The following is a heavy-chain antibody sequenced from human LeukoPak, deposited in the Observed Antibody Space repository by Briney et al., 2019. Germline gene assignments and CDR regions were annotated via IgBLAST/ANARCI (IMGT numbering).Heavy chain of an antibody. Sequence: GGSLRLSCAASGFTFSSYEMNWVRQAPGKGLEWVSYISSNGSPIFYADSVKGRFTISRDNTKNSLSLLMNSLRAEDTAVYYCARDGGSGILDWGQGTLVTVSS. D-gene: IGHD3-10*01. V-gene: IGHV3-48*03. J-gene: IGHJ4*02. CDR1: GFTFSSYE. CDR2: ISSNGSPI. CDR3: ARDGGSGILD.